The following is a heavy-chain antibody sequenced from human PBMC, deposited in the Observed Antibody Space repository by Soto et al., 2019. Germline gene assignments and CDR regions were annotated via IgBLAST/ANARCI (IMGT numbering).Heavy chain of an antibody. CDR3: ARGGFWSGYRENWYFDL. D-gene: IGHD3-3*01. Sequence: QVQLVQSGAEVKKPGASVKVSCKASGYTFTSYAMHWVRQAPGQRLEWMGWINAGNGNTKYSQKFQGRVTIIRDTSASTAYMELSSLRSEDTAVYYCARGGFWSGYRENWYFDLWGRGTLVTVSS. CDR1: GYTFTSYA. V-gene: IGHV1-3*01. CDR2: INAGNGNT. J-gene: IGHJ2*01.